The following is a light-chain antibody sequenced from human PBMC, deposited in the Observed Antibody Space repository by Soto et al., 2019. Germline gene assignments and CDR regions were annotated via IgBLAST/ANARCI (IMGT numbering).Light chain of an antibody. J-gene: IGKJ2*01. Sequence: DIQMTQSPSSLSASVGDRVTNTCRTSQSVSIYVNWYQQKPGKAPILLIYASSSLQSGVPSRFSGSESGTDFTLNISSLEPEDFATYYCQQSYSTPTFGQGTKVEIK. CDR2: ASS. V-gene: IGKV1-39*01. CDR1: QSVSIY. CDR3: QQSYSTPT.